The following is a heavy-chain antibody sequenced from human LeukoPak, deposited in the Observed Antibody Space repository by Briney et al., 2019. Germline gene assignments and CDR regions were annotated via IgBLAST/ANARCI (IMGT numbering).Heavy chain of an antibody. J-gene: IGHJ4*03. CDR3: AREVWYYDNRTYYSDD. D-gene: IGHD3-22*01. V-gene: IGHV4-61*01. CDR2: IYYSGST. Sequence: PSETLTLSCTVSGVSVSSGSYYWSWIRQPPGKGLEWIGYIYYSGSTNYNPSLKSRVTISVDTSKSQFSLKLSSVTAADTAVYYCAREVWYYDNRTYYSDDWGAGALWTVSS. CDR1: GVSVSSGSYY.